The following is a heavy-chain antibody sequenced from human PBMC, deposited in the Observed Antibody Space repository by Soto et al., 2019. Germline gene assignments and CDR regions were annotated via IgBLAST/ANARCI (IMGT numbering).Heavy chain of an antibody. CDR1: GYSISSGYY. J-gene: IGHJ4*02. CDR3: ARANWNTPAAADY. CDR2: IYHSGST. Sequence: PSETLSLTCAVSGYSISSGYYWGWIRQPPGKGLEWIGSIYHSGSTYYNPSLKSRVTISVDTSKNQFSLKLSSVTAADTAVYYCARANWNTPAAADYWGQGTLVTVSS. D-gene: IGHD1-1*01. V-gene: IGHV4-38-2*01.